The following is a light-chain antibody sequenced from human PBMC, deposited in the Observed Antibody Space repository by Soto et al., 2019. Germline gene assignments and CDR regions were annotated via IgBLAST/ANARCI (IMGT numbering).Light chain of an antibody. CDR1: QSLLRS. V-gene: IGKV1-5*01. CDR3: QQYIAYSYS. Sequence: DIQMTQSPSTLSASVGDRVTITCRASQSLLRSLAWYQQKAGKAPKLLIYDASNLQSGVPSRFSGSGSGTEFTLTIRGLQPDDFATYYCQQYIAYSYSFGQGTKLEIK. J-gene: IGKJ2*01. CDR2: DAS.